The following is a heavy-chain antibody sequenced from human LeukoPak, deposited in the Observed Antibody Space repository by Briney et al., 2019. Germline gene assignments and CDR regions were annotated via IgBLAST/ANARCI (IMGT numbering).Heavy chain of an antibody. CDR3: ARDQAGYYDYVSGSSIFDY. CDR1: GYTFTSYG. J-gene: IGHJ4*02. Sequence: ASVKVSCKASGYTFTSYGISWVRQAPGQGLERMGWISAYNGNTNYAQKLQGRVTMTTDTSTSTAYMELRSLRSDDTAVYYCARDQAGYYDYVSGSSIFDYWGQGTLVTVSS. V-gene: IGHV1-18*01. D-gene: IGHD3-16*01. CDR2: ISAYNGNT.